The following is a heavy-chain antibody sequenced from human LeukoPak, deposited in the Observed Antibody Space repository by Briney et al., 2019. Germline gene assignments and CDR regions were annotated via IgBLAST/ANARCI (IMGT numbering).Heavy chain of an antibody. D-gene: IGHD3-10*01. CDR1: GYNFTSYW. CDR3: ARATMVRGVIDWFDP. CDR2: IYPGDSDT. Sequence: GGSLRLSCNGSGYNFTSYWIGWVRQMPGKGLEWMGIIYPGDSDTRYSPSFQGQVTISADKSISTAYLQWSSLKASDTAMYYCARATMVRGVIDWFDPWGQGTLVTVSS. V-gene: IGHV5-51*01. J-gene: IGHJ5*02.